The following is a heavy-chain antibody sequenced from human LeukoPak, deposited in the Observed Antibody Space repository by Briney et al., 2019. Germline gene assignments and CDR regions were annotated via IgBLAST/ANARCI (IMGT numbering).Heavy chain of an antibody. V-gene: IGHV3-23*01. Sequence: GGSLRLSCAASGFTFSSYAMSWVRQAPGKGLEWVSAISGSGGSTYYADSVKGRFTISRDNSKNTLYLQMNSLRAEDTAVYYCAKDRYYGSGSYYNGYYFDYWGQGTLVTVSS. CDR1: GFTFSSYA. J-gene: IGHJ4*02. CDR3: AKDRYYGSGSYYNGYYFDY. D-gene: IGHD3-10*01. CDR2: ISGSGGST.